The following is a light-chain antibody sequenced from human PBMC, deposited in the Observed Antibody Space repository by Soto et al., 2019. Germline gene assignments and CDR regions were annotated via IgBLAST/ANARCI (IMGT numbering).Light chain of an antibody. Sequence: EIVLTQSPGTLSLSPGERATLSCRASQSVTHNHLAWYQQKRGQAPRLLIYIASARATGLPGRFSGSGSGTDFTLTISRLEPEDFGIYYCQQSHSSPRTFGQGTTV. CDR3: QQSHSSPRT. CDR1: QSVTHNH. J-gene: IGKJ1*01. V-gene: IGKV3-20*01. CDR2: IAS.